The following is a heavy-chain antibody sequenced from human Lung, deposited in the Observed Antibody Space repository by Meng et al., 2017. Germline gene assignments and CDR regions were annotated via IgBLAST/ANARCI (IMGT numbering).Heavy chain of an antibody. CDR1: GGSFSDYY. D-gene: IGHD4-11*01. V-gene: IGHV4-34*01. Sequence: QVRLQQWGAGLLKPSETLSLTCVVSGGSFSDYYWSWIRQPPGKGLEWIGEINHSGSTNYNPYLESRATISVDTSQNNLSLKLSSVTAADSAVYYCARGPTTMAHDFDYWGQGTLVTVSS. J-gene: IGHJ4*02. CDR3: ARGPTTMAHDFDY. CDR2: INHSGST.